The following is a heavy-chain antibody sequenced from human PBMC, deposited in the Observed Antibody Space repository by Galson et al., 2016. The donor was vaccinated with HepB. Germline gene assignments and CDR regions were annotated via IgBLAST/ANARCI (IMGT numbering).Heavy chain of an antibody. Sequence: SVKVSCKASGYTFTNYGISWVRQAPGQGLEWIGWISAYNGNTIYAQKLQGRVIMTTDTSTTTAYMELRSLRSDDTAVYYCARVGYCSSSNCYIPADWGQGTLVTVSS. J-gene: IGHJ4*02. V-gene: IGHV1-18*01. D-gene: IGHD2-2*02. CDR1: GYTFTNYG. CDR3: ARVGYCSSSNCYIPAD. CDR2: ISAYNGNT.